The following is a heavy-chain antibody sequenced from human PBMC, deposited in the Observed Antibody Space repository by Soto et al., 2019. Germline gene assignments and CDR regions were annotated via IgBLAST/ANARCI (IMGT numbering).Heavy chain of an antibody. V-gene: IGHV3-74*01. CDR3: ARHIRDY. J-gene: IGHJ4*02. Sequence: EVQLVESGGGLVQPGGSLRLSCVASGFTFSNYRMHWVRQAPGKGLEWVSRIKTDGSGTSYADSVKGRFTISRDNANNTLYLQMNSLGAEDTAVYYCARHIRDYWGQGTLVTVSS. CDR1: GFTFSNYR. CDR2: IKTDGSGT. D-gene: IGHD2-21*01.